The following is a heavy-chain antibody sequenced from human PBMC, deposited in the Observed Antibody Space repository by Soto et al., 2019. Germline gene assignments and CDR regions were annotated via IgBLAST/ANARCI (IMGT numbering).Heavy chain of an antibody. CDR2: INSDGSST. J-gene: IGHJ5*02. CDR3: ARLYSTSSVSRWFDP. Sequence: GGSLRLSCAASGFTFSSYWMHWVRQAPGKGLVWVSRINSDGSSTSYADSVKGRFTISRDNAKNTLYLQMNSLRDEDTAVYYCARLYSTSSVSRWFDPWGQGTLVTVSS. CDR1: GFTFSSYW. D-gene: IGHD6-6*01. V-gene: IGHV3-74*01.